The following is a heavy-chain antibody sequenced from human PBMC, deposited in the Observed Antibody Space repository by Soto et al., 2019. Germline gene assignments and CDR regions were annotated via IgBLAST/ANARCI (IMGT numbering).Heavy chain of an antibody. J-gene: IGHJ3*02. CDR1: GGCISNNDFY. V-gene: IGHV4-39*01. Sequence: PSETLSLTCTVAGGCISNNDFYWGWIRQPPGKGLEWIGSIYFRGSTYYSPSLKSPVTISLDTSRDQFSLKLTSVTAADTALYFCARHVVRHCTSTTCYLDGFDIWGQGTMVTVSS. CDR3: ARHVVRHCTSTTCYLDGFDI. CDR2: IYFRGST. D-gene: IGHD2-2*01.